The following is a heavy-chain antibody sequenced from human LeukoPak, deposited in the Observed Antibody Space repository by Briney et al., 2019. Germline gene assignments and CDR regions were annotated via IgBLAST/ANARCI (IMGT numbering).Heavy chain of an antibody. D-gene: IGHD2-2*01. CDR1: GFTVSSNY. V-gene: IGHV3-53*01. Sequence: PGGSLRLSCAASGFTVSSNYMSWVRQAPGKGLEWVSVTYSGGSTYYADSVRGRFTISRDNSKNTLYLQMSSLRAEDTAVYYCAASLPNIVVVPAAKGPFGSWGQGTLVTVSS. J-gene: IGHJ5*02. CDR3: AASLPNIVVVPAAKGPFGS. CDR2: TYSGGST.